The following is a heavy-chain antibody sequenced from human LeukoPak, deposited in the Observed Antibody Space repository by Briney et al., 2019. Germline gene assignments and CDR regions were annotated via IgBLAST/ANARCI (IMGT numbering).Heavy chain of an antibody. Sequence: GGSLRLSCAASGLTVSRNYMSWVRQAPGKGLESVSVIYSGGSTYYADSVRGRFTISRDNPKNTLYLQMNSLRVEDTAVYYCARVGGHWGQGTLVTVSS. D-gene: IGHD3-10*01. J-gene: IGHJ4*02. CDR2: IYSGGST. CDR3: ARVGGH. CDR1: GLTVSRNY. V-gene: IGHV3-53*01.